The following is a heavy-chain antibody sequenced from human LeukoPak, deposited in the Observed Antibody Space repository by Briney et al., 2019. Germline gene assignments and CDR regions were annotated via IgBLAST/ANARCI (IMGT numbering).Heavy chain of an antibody. CDR1: GFTFSHYA. CDR3: VRGDLRLPRSTPDC. D-gene: IGHD5/OR15-5a*01. J-gene: IGHJ4*02. Sequence: PGRSLRLSCAASGFTFSHYAIHWVRQAPGKGLEWVAVISYDGSNKYYADSVKGRFTISRDNAMNTLYLQMNSLRGEDTAVYYCVRGDLRLPRSTPDCWGQGTLVTVSS. V-gene: IGHV3-30*04. CDR2: ISYDGSNK.